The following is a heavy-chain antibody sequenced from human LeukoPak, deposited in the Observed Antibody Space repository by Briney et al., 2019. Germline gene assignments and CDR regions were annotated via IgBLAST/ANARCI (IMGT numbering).Heavy chain of an antibody. CDR2: ISSSSTI. V-gene: IGHV3-48*02. CDR1: GFTFSSYS. D-gene: IGHD3-22*01. CDR3: ARDSLMRSYDSSGYSRARFVDY. J-gene: IGHJ4*02. Sequence: GGSLRLSCAASGFTFSSYSMNWVRQAPGKGLEWVSYISSSSTIYYADSVKGRFTISRENAKNSLYLQMNSLRDEDTAVYYCARDSLMRSYDSSGYSRARFVDYWGQGTLVTVSS.